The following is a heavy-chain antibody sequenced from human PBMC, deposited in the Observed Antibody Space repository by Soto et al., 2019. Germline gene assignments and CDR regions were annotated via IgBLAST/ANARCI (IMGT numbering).Heavy chain of an antibody. CDR1: GASISSAGYS. CDR2: ITYSGDT. J-gene: IGHJ5*02. V-gene: IGHV4-31*03. Sequence: SETLSLTCTVSGASISSAGYSWSWVRQHPGKGLEWIGYITYSGDTDYNPSLRSRVSISIDTSRNQFSLKLSSVTAADTAVYCCASDRCSSTSWEGCWFGPWGQGTLVTVSS. CDR3: ASDRCSSTSWEGCWFGP. D-gene: IGHD2-2*01.